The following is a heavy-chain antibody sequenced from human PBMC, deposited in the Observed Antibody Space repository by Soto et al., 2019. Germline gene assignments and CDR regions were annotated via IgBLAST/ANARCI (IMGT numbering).Heavy chain of an antibody. J-gene: IGHJ2*01. Sequence: QVQLVQSGAEVKKPGSSVTVSCKASGGTFSSYTISWVRQAPGQGLEWMGGIIPIFGTANYAQKFQGRVTITADESTSTAYMELNSLRSEDTAVYYCARGNHRWLQLWYFDLWGRGTLVTVFS. CDR3: ARGNHRWLQLWYFDL. V-gene: IGHV1-69*12. CDR1: GGTFSSYT. CDR2: IIPIFGTA. D-gene: IGHD5-12*01.